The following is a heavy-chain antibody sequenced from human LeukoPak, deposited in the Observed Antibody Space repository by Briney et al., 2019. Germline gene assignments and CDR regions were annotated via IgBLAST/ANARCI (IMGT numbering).Heavy chain of an antibody. CDR3: ARSTLWFGEYSDY. CDR1: GGSISSHY. D-gene: IGHD3-10*01. J-gene: IGHJ4*02. V-gene: IGHV4-59*11. Sequence: PSETLSLTCTVSGGSISSHYWSWIRQPPGKGLEWIGYIYYSGSTNYNPSLKSRVTISADTSKNQFSLKLSSVTAADTAVYYCARSTLWFGEYSDYWGQGTLVTVSS. CDR2: IYYSGST.